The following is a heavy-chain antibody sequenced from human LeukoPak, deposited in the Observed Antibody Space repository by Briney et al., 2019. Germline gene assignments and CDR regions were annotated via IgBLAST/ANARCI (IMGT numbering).Heavy chain of an antibody. CDR2: IYHSGST. D-gene: IGHD4-11*01. J-gene: IGHJ4*02. CDR1: GDSISSGRYY. V-gene: IGHV4-39*01. Sequence: PSETLSLTCTVSGDSISSGRYYWGWIRQPPGKGLEWIGSIYHSGSTYYNPSLKSRVTISVDTSKNQFSLKLSSVTAADTAVYYCARHHDYSNYDYWGQGTLVTVSS. CDR3: ARHHDYSNYDY.